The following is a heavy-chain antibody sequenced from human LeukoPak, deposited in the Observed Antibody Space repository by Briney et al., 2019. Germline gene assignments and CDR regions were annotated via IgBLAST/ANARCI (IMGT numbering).Heavy chain of an antibody. J-gene: IGHJ4*02. CDR1: GGSFSGYY. CDR3: ARGFVEMATPFGEY. D-gene: IGHD5-24*01. V-gene: IGHV4-34*01. CDR2: IHHSGST. Sequence: KTSETLSLTCAVYGGSFSGYYCSWIRQPPGKGLDWIGEIHHSGSTNYNPSLKSRVTISVDTSKNQFSLKLGSVTAADTAVYYCARGFVEMATPFGEYWGQGTLVTVAS.